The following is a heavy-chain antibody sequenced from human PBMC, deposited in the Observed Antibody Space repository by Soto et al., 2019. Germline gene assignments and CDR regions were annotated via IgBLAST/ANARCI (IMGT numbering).Heavy chain of an antibody. CDR1: GGSISSYY. Sequence: SETLSLTCTASGGSISSYYWSWIRQPPGKGLEWIGYIYYSGSTNYNPYFKSRVTISVDTSKNQFSLKLSSVTAADTAVYYCARHIWGMVRGVPPYFDYWGQGTLVTVSS. D-gene: IGHD3-10*01. CDR2: IYYSGST. CDR3: ARHIWGMVRGVPPYFDY. V-gene: IGHV4-59*08. J-gene: IGHJ4*02.